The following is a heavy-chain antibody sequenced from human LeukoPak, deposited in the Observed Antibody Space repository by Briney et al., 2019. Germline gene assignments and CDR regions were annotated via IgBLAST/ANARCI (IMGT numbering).Heavy chain of an antibody. CDR2: IYYSGST. D-gene: IGHD3-22*01. Sequence: SETLSLTCTVSGGSISSYYWSWIRQPPGKGPEWIGYIYYSGSTNYNPSLKSRVTISVDTSKNQFSLKLSSVTAADTAVYYCARRRYYYDSSGYYYWGQGTLVTVSS. CDR3: ARRRYYYDSSGYYY. CDR1: GGSISSYY. J-gene: IGHJ4*02. V-gene: IGHV4-59*08.